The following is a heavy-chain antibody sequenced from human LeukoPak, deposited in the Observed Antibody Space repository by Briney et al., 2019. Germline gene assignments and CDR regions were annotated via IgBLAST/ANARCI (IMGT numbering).Heavy chain of an antibody. CDR1: GFTFSSYG. V-gene: IGHV3-33*01. Sequence: GGSLRLSCAASGFTFSSYGMHWARQAPGKGLEWVALIWYDGSNKYYADSVKGRFTISRDNSKNTLYLQMNSLRAEDTAVYYCATERYYYDSRFPDIWGQGTMVTVSS. CDR3: ATERYYYDSRFPDI. D-gene: IGHD3-22*01. CDR2: IWYDGSNK. J-gene: IGHJ3*02.